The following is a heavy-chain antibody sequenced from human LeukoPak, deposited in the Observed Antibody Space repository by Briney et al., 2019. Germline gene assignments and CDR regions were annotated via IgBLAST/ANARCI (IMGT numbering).Heavy chain of an antibody. V-gene: IGHV3-48*03. CDR1: GFTFSSYE. CDR2: ISSSGSTI. J-gene: IGHJ4*02. D-gene: IGHD1-26*01. CDR3: ARETGLYSGSYFDY. Sequence: PGGSLRLSCAASGFTFSSYEMNWVRQAPGKGLEWVSYISSSGSTIYYADSVKGRFTISRDNAKNSLYLQMNSLRAEDTAVYYCARETGLYSGSYFDYWGQGTLVTVSS.